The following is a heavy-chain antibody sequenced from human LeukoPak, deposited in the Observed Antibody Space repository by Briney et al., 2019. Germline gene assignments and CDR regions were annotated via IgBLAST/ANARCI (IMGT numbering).Heavy chain of an antibody. CDR1: GYTFTGYY. J-gene: IGHJ6*03. V-gene: IGHV1-2*02. CDR3: ARARRGSSWYYYYYYMDV. CDR2: INPNSGGT. D-gene: IGHD6-13*01. Sequence: ASVKVSFKASGYTFTGYYMHWVRQAPGQGLGWMGWINPNSGGTKYAQKFQGRVTMTRDTSISTAYMELSRLRSDDTAVYYCARARRGSSWYYYYYYMDVWGKGTTVTVSS.